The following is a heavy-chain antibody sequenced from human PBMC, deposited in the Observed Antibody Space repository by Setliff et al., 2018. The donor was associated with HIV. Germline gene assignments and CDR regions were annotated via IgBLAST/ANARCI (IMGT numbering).Heavy chain of an antibody. CDR3: ARLRQWLAFFDS. Sequence: LSLTCAVYGGSFNGYYWSWIRQPPGKGLEWIGNIYHSGSTYYNPSLKSRVTISVDTSKNQFSLKLSSVTAADTAVYYCARLRQWLAFFDSWGQGTLVTVSS. CDR2: IYHSGST. CDR1: GGSFNGYY. D-gene: IGHD6-19*01. V-gene: IGHV4-34*01. J-gene: IGHJ4*02.